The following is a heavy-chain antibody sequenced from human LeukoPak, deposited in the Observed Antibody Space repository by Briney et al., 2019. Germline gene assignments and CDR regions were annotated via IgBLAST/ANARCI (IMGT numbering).Heavy chain of an antibody. CDR1: GFTFSRYW. J-gene: IGHJ4*02. D-gene: IGHD7-27*01. CDR3: AYDWGSDY. CDR2: IKQDGSEQ. Sequence: GGSLRLSCAASGFTFSRYWMSWVRQAPGKGVEGVGNIKQDGSEQYYVDSVKGRFTISRDNAKTSLYLQMNSLRAEDTAVYYCAYDWGSDYWGQGTLVTVSS. V-gene: IGHV3-7*01.